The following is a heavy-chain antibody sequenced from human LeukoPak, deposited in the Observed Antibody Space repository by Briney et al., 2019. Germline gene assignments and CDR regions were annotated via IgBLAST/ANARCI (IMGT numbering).Heavy chain of an antibody. Sequence: ASVKVSCKASGYTFTSYGISWVRQAPGQGLEWMGWISAYNGNTNYAQKLQGRVTMTTDTSTSTAYMELRSLRSDDTAVYYCARDQPVVPAAIGFRAGYYYYYMDVWGKGTTVTVSS. D-gene: IGHD2-2*01. CDR1: GYTFTSYG. J-gene: IGHJ6*03. CDR2: ISAYNGNT. V-gene: IGHV1-18*01. CDR3: ARDQPVVPAAIGFRAGYYYYYMDV.